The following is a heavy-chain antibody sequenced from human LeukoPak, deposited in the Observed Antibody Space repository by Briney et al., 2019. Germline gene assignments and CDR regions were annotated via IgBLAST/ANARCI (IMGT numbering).Heavy chain of an antibody. D-gene: IGHD6-19*01. CDR2: IGGSGDNT. J-gene: IGHJ4*02. CDR3: AKRSGYTTGWFFDF. Sequence: GGSLRLSCAASGFSFSSYAMSWVRQAPGKGLEWVSSIGGSGDNTYYAESVKGRFTISRDNSKNTLFLQMNSLRAEDTAVFYCAKRSGYTTGWFFDFWGQGTLVTVSS. V-gene: IGHV3-23*01. CDR1: GFSFSSYA.